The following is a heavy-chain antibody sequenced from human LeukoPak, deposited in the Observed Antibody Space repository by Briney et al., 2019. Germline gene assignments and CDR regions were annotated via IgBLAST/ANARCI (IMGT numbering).Heavy chain of an antibody. V-gene: IGHV3-21*01. J-gene: IGHJ4*02. D-gene: IGHD1-14*01. CDR1: GFTFSNAW. Sequence: GGSLRLSCAASGFTFSNAWMSWVRQAPGKGLEWVSSISGSSRFIYYADSVRGRFTISRDSAKNSLDLQMSSLRAEDTAVYYCARGAGVRPLDYWGQGTLVTVSS. CDR2: ISGSSRFI. CDR3: ARGAGVRPLDY.